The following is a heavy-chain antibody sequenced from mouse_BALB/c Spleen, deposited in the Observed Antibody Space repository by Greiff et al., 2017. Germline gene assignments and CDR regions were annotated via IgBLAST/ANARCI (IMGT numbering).Heavy chain of an antibody. CDR2: ISNGGGST. V-gene: IGHV5-12-2*01. CDR1: GFTFSSYT. J-gene: IGHJ4*01. D-gene: IGHD1-1*02. CDR3: ASVLWSMDY. Sequence: EVMLVESGGSLVQPGGSLKLSCAASGFTFSSYTMSWVRQTPEKRLEWVAYISNGGGSTYYPDTVKGRFTISRDNAKNTLYLQMSSLKSEDTAMYYCASVLWSMDYWGQGTSVTVSS.